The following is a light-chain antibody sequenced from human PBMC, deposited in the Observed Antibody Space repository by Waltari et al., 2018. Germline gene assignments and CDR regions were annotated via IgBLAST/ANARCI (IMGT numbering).Light chain of an antibody. CDR1: NLGSES. V-gene: IGLV3-21*02. CDR3: QVWDSNVV. Sequence: SYVLTQSPSVAVAPGQTARIPFGGNNLGSESVHWYQQKPGQAPVLVVYDNIDRPSGIPERFSGSNSRNMATLTISRVEAGDEADYYCQVWDSNVVFGGGTKLTVL. J-gene: IGLJ2*01. CDR2: DNI.